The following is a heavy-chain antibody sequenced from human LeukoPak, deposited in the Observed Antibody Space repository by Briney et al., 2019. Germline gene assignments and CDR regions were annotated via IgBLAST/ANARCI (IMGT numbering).Heavy chain of an antibody. CDR3: ARVGGGLRPYYYYGMDV. CDR2: IYYSGST. J-gene: IGHJ6*02. CDR1: GVSISSYY. D-gene: IGHD3-16*01. V-gene: IGHV4-59*01. Sequence: SETLSLTCTVSGVSISSYYWSWIRQPAGKGLEWIGYIYYSGSTNYNPSLKSRVTISVDTSKNQFSLKLSSVTAADTAVYYCARVGGGLRPYYYYGMDVWGQGTTVTVSS.